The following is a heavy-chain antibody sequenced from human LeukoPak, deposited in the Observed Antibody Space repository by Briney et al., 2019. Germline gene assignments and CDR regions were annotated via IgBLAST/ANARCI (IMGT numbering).Heavy chain of an antibody. D-gene: IGHD3-3*01. CDR2: ISYDGSNK. V-gene: IGHV3-30*03. CDR1: GFTFSSYG. J-gene: IGHJ4*02. Sequence: PGGSLRLSCAASGFTFSSYGMHWVRQAPGKGLEWVAVISYDGSNKYYADSVKGRFTISRDNSKNTLYLQMNSLRAEDTAVYYCARGTYDFWSGYFVYWGQGTLVTVSS. CDR3: ARGTYDFWSGYFVY.